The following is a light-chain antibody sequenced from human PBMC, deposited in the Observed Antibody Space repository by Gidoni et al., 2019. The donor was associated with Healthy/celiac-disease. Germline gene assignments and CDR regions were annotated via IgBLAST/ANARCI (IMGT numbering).Light chain of an antibody. CDR2: AAA. J-gene: IGKJ5*01. CDR1: QSISSY. Sequence: DIPMTQSPSSLSASVGDRVTITCRASQSISSYLKWYQQKPGKAPKLLIYAAASLQSGVPSRLSGSGSGTDFTLTISSLQTEDCATYYGQQSYSTPITCXXXTRLEIK. V-gene: IGKV1-39*01. CDR3: QQSYSTPIT.